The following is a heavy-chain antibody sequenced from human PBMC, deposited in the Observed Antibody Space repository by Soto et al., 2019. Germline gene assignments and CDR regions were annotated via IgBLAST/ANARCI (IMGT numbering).Heavy chain of an antibody. V-gene: IGHV4-61*01. J-gene: IGHJ5*02. D-gene: IGHD1-7*01. CDR3: AGYNRHYYLAT. CDR2: IYHSGST. CDR1: GGSVRDGSYY. Sequence: SETLSLTCTGSGGSVRDGSYYWAWLRQPPGKGLEWIGHIYHSGSTIYNPSLKSRVTISIDTSKSQFSLNLNSMTAADTAVYYCAGYNRHYYLATSGQGTLVTVSS.